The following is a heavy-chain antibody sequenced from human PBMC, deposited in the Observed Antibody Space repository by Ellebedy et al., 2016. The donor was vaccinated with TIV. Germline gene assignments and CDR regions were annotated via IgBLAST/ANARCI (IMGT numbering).Heavy chain of an antibody. D-gene: IGHD3-10*01. CDR3: AKDKLLWFGELFNGMDV. CDR2: IRNKANSYTT. CDR1: GFPFSDHY. V-gene: IGHV3-72*01. Sequence: GGSLRLXXAASGFPFSDHYMDWVRQAPGKGLEWVGRIRNKANSYTTEYAASVKGRFIISRDDSKNSVFLQMNSLKTEDTAVYYCAKDKLLWFGELFNGMDVWGQGTTVTVSS. J-gene: IGHJ6*02.